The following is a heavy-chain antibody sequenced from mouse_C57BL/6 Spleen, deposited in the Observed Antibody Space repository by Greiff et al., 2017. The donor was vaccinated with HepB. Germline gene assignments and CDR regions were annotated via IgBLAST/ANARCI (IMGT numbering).Heavy chain of an antibody. Sequence: VQLQQSGAELVKPGASVKLSCKASGYTFTSYWMQWVKQRTGQGLEWIGEIDPSDSYTNYNQKFKGKATLTVDTSYSTAYMQLSSLTSEDSAVYYCARWDYGNYELWFAYWGQGTLVTVSA. J-gene: IGHJ3*01. D-gene: IGHD2-1*01. CDR2: IDPSDSYT. CDR1: GYTFTSYW. V-gene: IGHV1-50*01. CDR3: ARWDYGNYELWFAY.